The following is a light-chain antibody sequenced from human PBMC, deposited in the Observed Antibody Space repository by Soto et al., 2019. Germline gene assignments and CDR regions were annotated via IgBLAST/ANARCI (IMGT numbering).Light chain of an antibody. Sequence: DIQMTQSPSSLSASVGDRVTITCRASQSIGSDLNWYQQKPGKAPNLLTHGGYILQRGLPPRFSGGGGETDFTLTISSLQPEHVASYSCHQSYTCPITFGGGIKVDIK. V-gene: IGKV1-39*01. CDR1: QSIGSD. J-gene: IGKJ4*02. CDR3: HQSYTCPIT. CDR2: GGY.